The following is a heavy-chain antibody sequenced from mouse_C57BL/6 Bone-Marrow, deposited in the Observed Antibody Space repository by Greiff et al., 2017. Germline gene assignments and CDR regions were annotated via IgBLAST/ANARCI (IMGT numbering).Heavy chain of an antibody. CDR3: ARGWLLPAMDY. Sequence: QVQLQQPGAELVMPGASVKLSCKASGYTFTRYWMHWVKQRPGQGLEWIGEIDPSDSYTNYNQKFKGKSTLTVDKSSSTAYMQLSSLTSEDSAVYYCARGWLLPAMDYWGQGTSVTVSS. CDR1: GYTFTRYW. J-gene: IGHJ4*01. CDR2: IDPSDSYT. D-gene: IGHD2-3*01. V-gene: IGHV1-69*01.